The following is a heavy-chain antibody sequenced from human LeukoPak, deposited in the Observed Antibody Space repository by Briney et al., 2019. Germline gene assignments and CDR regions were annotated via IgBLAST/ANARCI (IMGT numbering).Heavy chain of an antibody. CDR3: ARLGSVAVIFPNWFDP. V-gene: IGHV3-23*01. Sequence: PGGSLRLSCAASGFTFSSYAMSWVRQAPGKGLEWVSAISGSGGSTYYADSVKGRFTISRDNSKNTLYLLMNSLRAEDTAVYYCARLGSVAVIFPNWFDPWGQGTLVTVSS. CDR2: ISGSGGST. D-gene: IGHD3-22*01. CDR1: GFTFSSYA. J-gene: IGHJ5*02.